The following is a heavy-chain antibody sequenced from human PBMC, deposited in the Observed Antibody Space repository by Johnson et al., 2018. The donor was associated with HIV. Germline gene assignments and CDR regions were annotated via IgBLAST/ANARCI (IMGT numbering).Heavy chain of an antibody. Sequence: QVKLVESGGGVVQPGRSLRLSCAASGFTFSSYGMHWVRQAPGKGLEWVALIWYDGSNTYYADSVKGRITISRDNVKHSLYLQMNSLRAEDTALYYCARAKIFCSGGRCSLDAFDIWGQGTMVTVSS. CDR3: ARAKIFCSGGRCSLDAFDI. J-gene: IGHJ3*02. CDR1: GFTFSSYG. V-gene: IGHV3-33*01. D-gene: IGHD2-15*01. CDR2: IWYDGSNT.